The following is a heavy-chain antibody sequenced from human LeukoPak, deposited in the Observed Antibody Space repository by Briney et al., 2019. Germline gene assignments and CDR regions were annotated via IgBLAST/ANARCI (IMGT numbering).Heavy chain of an antibody. CDR3: AKFNRQYCSSTSCYGGFDY. CDR2: IRFDGSNK. J-gene: IGHJ4*02. D-gene: IGHD2-2*01. Sequence: QPGGSLRLSCAASGFTFSSYGMHWVRQAPGKGLEWVAFIRFDGSNKYYTDSVKGRFTLSRDNSKNTLYLQINSLRAEDTAVYYYAKFNRQYCSSTSCYGGFDYWGQGTLVTVSS. V-gene: IGHV3-30*02. CDR1: GFTFSSYG.